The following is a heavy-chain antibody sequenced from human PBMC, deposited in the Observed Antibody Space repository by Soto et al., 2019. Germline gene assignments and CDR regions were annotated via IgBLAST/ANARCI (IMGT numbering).Heavy chain of an antibody. CDR3: AKGYRSLEWLFYFDY. CDR1: GFTFSSYG. D-gene: IGHD3-3*01. J-gene: IGHJ4*02. V-gene: IGHV3-30*18. CDR2: ISYDGSNK. Sequence: QVQLVESGGGVVQPGRSLRLSCAASGFTFSSYGMHWVRQAPGKGLEWVAVISYDGSNKYYADSVKGPFTISRDNSKNTLYLQMNSLRAEDTAVYYCAKGYRSLEWLFYFDYWGQGTLVTVSS.